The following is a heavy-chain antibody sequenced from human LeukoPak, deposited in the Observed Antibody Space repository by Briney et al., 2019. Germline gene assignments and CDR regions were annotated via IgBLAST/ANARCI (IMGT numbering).Heavy chain of an antibody. J-gene: IGHJ3*02. CDR2: IYTSGST. Sequence: DPSETLSLTCTVSGGSISSYYWSWIRQPAGKGLEWIGRIYTSGSTNYNPSLKSRVTMSVDTSKNQFCLKLSSVTAADTAVYYCARDLDSSGWYFGPGGDAFDIWGQGTMVTVSS. CDR1: GGSISSYY. V-gene: IGHV4-4*07. CDR3: ARDLDSSGWYFGPGGDAFDI. D-gene: IGHD6-19*01.